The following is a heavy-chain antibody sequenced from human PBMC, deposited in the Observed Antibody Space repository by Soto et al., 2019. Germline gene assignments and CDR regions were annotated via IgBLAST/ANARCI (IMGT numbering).Heavy chain of an antibody. CDR2: ISYDGSNK. CDR1: GFTFSSYA. CDR3: ARDQRYSSSWYLGRRDYYFDY. J-gene: IGHJ4*02. V-gene: IGHV3-30-3*01. Sequence: QVQLVESGGGVVQPGRSLRLSCAASGFTFSSYAMHWVRQAPGKGLEWVAVISYDGSNKYYADSVKGRFTISRDNSKNTLYLQMNSLRAEDTAVYYCARDQRYSSSWYLGRRDYYFDYWGQGTLVIVSS. D-gene: IGHD6-13*01.